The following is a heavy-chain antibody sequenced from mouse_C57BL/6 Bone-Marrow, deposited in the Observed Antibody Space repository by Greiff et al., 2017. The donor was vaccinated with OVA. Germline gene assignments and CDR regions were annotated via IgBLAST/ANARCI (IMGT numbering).Heavy chain of an antibody. CDR3: ARDLLWYYYAMDY. D-gene: IGHD2-1*01. CDR2: ISYDGSN. CDR1: GYSITSGYY. Sequence: EVKVEESGPGLVKPSQSLSLTCSVTGYSITSGYYWNWIRQFPGNKLEWMGYISYDGSNNYNPSLKNRISITRDTSKNQFFLKLNSVTTEDTATYYCARDLLWYYYAMDYWGQGTSVTVSS. J-gene: IGHJ4*01. V-gene: IGHV3-6*01.